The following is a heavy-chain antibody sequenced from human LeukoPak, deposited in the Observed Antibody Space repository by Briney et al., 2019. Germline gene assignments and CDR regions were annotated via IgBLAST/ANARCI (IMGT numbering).Heavy chain of an antibody. Sequence: GGSLRLSCAASGFTFSSYAMSWVRQAPGKGLEWVSAISGSGGSTYYADSVKGRFTISRDNSKNTLYLQMNSLRAEDTAVYYCAKDWDIVVVPAAIRADPWGQGTLVTVSS. J-gene: IGHJ5*02. V-gene: IGHV3-23*01. CDR2: ISGSGGST. CDR1: GFTFSSYA. CDR3: AKDWDIVVVPAAIRADP. D-gene: IGHD2-2*02.